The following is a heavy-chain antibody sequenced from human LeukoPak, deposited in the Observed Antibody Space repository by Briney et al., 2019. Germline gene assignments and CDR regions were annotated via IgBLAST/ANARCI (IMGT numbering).Heavy chain of an antibody. V-gene: IGHV1-18*01. Sequence: ASVTVSCKASGYTFTSYGISWVRQAPGQGLEWMGWISAYNGNTNYAQKLQGRVTMTTDTSTSTAYMELRSLRSDDTAVYYCARDPREYYYDSSGYYALLPSDAFDIWGQGTMVTVSS. CDR1: GYTFTSYG. D-gene: IGHD3-22*01. J-gene: IGHJ3*02. CDR2: ISAYNGNT. CDR3: ARDPREYYYDSSGYYALLPSDAFDI.